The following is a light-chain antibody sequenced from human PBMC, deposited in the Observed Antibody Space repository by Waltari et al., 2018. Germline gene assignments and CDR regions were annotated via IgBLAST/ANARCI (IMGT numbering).Light chain of an antibody. CDR2: DAS. CDR3: QHSNNPLT. CDR1: QSIGSY. V-gene: IGKV3-11*01. Sequence: EIVLTQSPATLSLSPGERATLSCRASQSIGSYLAWYQQKAGQAPRLLIYDASNRATGIPARFSGSGSWIDFTLTISSPEPEDFAVYYCQHSNNPLTFGGGTKVQIK. J-gene: IGKJ4*01.